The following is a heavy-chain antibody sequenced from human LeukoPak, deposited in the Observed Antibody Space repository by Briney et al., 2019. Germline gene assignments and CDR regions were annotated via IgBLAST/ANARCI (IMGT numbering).Heavy chain of an antibody. V-gene: IGHV4-34*01. CDR3: ARDKGDYGDYYWFDP. D-gene: IGHD4-17*01. J-gene: IGHJ5*02. CDR2: INHSGST. CDR1: GGSFSGYY. Sequence: SETLSLTCAVYGGSFSGYYWSWIRQPPGKRLEWIGEINHSGSTNYNPSLKSRVTISVDTSKNQFSLRLNSVTAADTAVYYCARDKGDYGDYYWFDPWGQGTLVTVSS.